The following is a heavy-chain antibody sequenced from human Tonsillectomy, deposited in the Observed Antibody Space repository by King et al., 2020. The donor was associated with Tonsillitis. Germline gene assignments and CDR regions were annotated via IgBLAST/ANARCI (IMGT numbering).Heavy chain of an antibody. V-gene: IGHV3-23*04. CDR2: ISGSGGST. CDR1: GFTFNTYA. Sequence: QLVQSGGGLVQPGGSLRLSCAASGFTFNTYAMTYVRQASGKGLEWVSAISGSGGSTYYADSVKGRFTISRDNSKNTLYLQMNSLRAEDTAVYYCATPGRYYYDSSGYGPVDYWGQGTLVTVSS. J-gene: IGHJ4*02. CDR3: ATPGRYYYDSSGYGPVDY. D-gene: IGHD3-22*01.